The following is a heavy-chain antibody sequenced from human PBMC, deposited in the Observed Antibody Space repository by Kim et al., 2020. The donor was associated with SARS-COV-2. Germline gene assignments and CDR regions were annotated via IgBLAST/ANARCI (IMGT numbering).Heavy chain of an antibody. V-gene: IGHV3-23*01. CDR1: GFTLSTYA. D-gene: IGHD6-19*01. CDR3: AKSPLTWASAFDP. Sequence: GGSLRLSCAASGFTLSTYAMSWVRLAPGKGLEWVSTITSGAGTYYIDSVKGRFTISRDNSKNTPYLQMNSLRAEDTAVYYCAKSPLTWASAFDPWARGTL. J-gene: IGHJ5*02. CDR2: ITSGAGT.